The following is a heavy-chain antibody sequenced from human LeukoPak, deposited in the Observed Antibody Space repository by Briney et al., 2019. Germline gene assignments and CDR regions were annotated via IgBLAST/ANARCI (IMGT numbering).Heavy chain of an antibody. CDR1: GFTFSSYG. CDR3: AKGGYSAYDSSFDY. J-gene: IGHJ4*02. V-gene: IGHV3-23*01. CDR2: ISGGGGST. D-gene: IGHD5-12*01. Sequence: GGSLRLSCAASGFTFSSYGMHWVRQAPGKGLEWVAAISGGGGSTYYADSVRGRFTISRDNSKNTLYLQMNSLRAEDTAVYYCAKGGYSAYDSSFDYWGQGTLVTVSS.